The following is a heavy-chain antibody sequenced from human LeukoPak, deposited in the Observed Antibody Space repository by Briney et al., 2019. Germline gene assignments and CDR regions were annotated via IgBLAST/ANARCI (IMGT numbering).Heavy chain of an antibody. Sequence: ASVKVSCKVSGYTLTELSMHWVRQAPGKGLEWMGGFDPEDGETIYAQKFQGRVTMTEDTSTDTVYMELSSLRSEDTAVYYCATSGYCSNGVCYPHYGMDVWGQGTTVTVSS. D-gene: IGHD2-8*01. CDR2: FDPEDGET. CDR3: ATSGYCSNGVCYPHYGMDV. J-gene: IGHJ6*02. V-gene: IGHV1-24*01. CDR1: GYTLTELS.